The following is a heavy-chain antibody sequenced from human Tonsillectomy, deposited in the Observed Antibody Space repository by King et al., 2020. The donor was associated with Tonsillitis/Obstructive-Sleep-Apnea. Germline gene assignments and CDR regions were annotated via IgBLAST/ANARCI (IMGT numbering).Heavy chain of an antibody. Sequence: VQLVESGGGLVQPGRSLRLSCTASGFTFGDYAMSWVRQAPGKGLEWVGFIRSKAYGGTTEYAASVKGRFTISRDDSKSIAYLQMNSLKTEDTAVYYCTRDREGYCSGGSCYRPFDYWGQGTLVTVSS. CDR2: IRSKAYGGTT. CDR3: TRDREGYCSGGSCYRPFDY. D-gene: IGHD2-15*01. CDR1: GFTFGDYA. V-gene: IGHV3-49*04. J-gene: IGHJ4*02.